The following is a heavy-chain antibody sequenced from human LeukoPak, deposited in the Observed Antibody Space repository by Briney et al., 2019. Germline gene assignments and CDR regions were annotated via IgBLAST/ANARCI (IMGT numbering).Heavy chain of an antibody. Sequence: PETLSLTCPVYGGSFTGYYWSWTRQPTRQGLEWIGEINHSGSTNYNPSLKSRVTISVDTSKNQFSLKLSSVTAADTAVYYCARGRRAAVAGTRYYYYMDVWGKGTTVTVSS. CDR3: ARGRRAAVAGTRYYYYMDV. J-gene: IGHJ6*03. D-gene: IGHD6-19*01. CDR1: GGSFTGYY. V-gene: IGHV4-34*01. CDR2: INHSGST.